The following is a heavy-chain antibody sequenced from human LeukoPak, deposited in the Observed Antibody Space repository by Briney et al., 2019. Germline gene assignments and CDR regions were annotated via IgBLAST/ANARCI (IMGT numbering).Heavy chain of an antibody. CDR3: ARGEARYDSSGYYEIDY. D-gene: IGHD3-22*01. CDR1: SFTFSDYS. J-gene: IGHJ4*02. CDR2: ISSSSGAI. V-gene: IGHV3-48*04. Sequence: GGSLRLSCAASSFTFSDYSMNWVRQAPGKGLEWVSYISSSSGAIYYTDSVKGRFTISRDNAKNSLYLEMNSLRAEDTAVYYCARGEARYDSSGYYEIDYWGQGILVTVSS.